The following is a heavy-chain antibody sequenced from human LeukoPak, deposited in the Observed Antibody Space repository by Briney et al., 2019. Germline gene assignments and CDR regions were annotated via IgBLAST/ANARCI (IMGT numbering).Heavy chain of an antibody. CDR2: IWYDGSNK. D-gene: IGHD2-21*01. CDR1: GFTFSTYG. V-gene: IGHV3-33*01. Sequence: PGGSLRLSCAASGFTFSTYGMHWVRQAPGKGLQWVAVIWYDGSNKQYADSVKGRFTISRDNSKNTLYLQMNSLRVEDTAVYYCARDASAWARDCWGQGTLVTVSS. CDR3: ARDASAWARDC. J-gene: IGHJ4*02.